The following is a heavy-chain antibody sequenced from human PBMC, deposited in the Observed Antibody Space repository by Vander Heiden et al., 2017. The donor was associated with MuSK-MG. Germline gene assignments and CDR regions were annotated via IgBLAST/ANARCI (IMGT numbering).Heavy chain of an antibody. V-gene: IGHV3-30-3*01. CDR1: GFTFSIYA. J-gene: IGHJ3*02. D-gene: IGHD3-22*01. CDR2: ISYDGSNK. CDR3: ARVGLKVVVIHDAFDI. Sequence: QVQLVESGRGVVQPGRSLRLSCAASGFTFSIYAMHWVRQAPGKGLEWVAVISYDGSNKYYADSVKGRFTISRDNSKNTLYLQMNSLRAEDTAVYYCARVGLKVVVIHDAFDIWGQGTMVTVSS.